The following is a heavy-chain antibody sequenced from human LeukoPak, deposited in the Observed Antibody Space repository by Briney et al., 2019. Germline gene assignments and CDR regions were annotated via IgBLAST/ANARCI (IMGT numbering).Heavy chain of an antibody. V-gene: IGHV4-59*08. CDR2: IYYTGSI. J-gene: IGHJ4*02. CDR3: ARTSWVQSSYYFEY. D-gene: IGHD5-24*01. CDR1: GGSISSQY. Sequence: SETLSLTCTVSGGSISSQYWSWIRQPPGKALEWIGDIYYTGSINYNPSLKSRVTISVDTSKNQFSLKLSSVTAADTAVYYCARTSWVQSSYYFEYWGQGTLVTVSS.